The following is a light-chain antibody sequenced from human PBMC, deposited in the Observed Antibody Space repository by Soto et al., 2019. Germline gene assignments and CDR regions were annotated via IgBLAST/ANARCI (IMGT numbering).Light chain of an antibody. CDR3: AACDGSLNGVV. CDR1: ISNIGGNT. CDR2: TNN. V-gene: IGLV1-44*01. Sequence: QSVLTQPPSASGTPGQRVTISCSGSISNIGGNTVNGYQQLPGTAPTLLLYTNNQRPSGVPDRFSGSKSGTSASLAISRLQSEDETDYYCAACDGSLNGVVFGGGTKLTVL. J-gene: IGLJ2*01.